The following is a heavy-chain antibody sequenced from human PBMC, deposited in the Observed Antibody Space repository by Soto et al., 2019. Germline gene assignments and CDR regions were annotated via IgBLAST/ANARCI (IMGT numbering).Heavy chain of an antibody. V-gene: IGHV3-33*01. CDR3: AISPYIYCSSTSCYYYYYGMDV. J-gene: IGHJ6*02. CDR1: GFTFSSYG. Sequence: GGSLRLSCAASGFTFSSYGMHWVRQAPGRGLEWVAVIWYDGSNKYCADSVKGRFTISRDNSKNTLYLQMNSLRAEDTVVYYCAISPYIYCSSTSCYYYYYGMDVWGQGTTVTVSS. CDR2: IWYDGSNK. D-gene: IGHD2-2*01.